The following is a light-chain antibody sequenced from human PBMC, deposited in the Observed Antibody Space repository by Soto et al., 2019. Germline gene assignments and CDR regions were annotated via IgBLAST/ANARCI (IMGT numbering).Light chain of an antibody. Sequence: DIQMTQSPSSVSASVGDRVTITCRASQGLGVWLGWYQQKPGKAPQLLIFGASGLQTGVPSRFSGSGSGTDFTLIISSVQPEDFATYYCQQAYSFPLTFGGGTKVEIK. CDR2: GAS. J-gene: IGKJ4*01. CDR1: QGLGVW. CDR3: QQAYSFPLT. V-gene: IGKV1-12*01.